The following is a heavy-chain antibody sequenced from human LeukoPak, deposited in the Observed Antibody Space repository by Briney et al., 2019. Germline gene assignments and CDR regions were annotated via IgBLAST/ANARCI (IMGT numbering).Heavy chain of an antibody. CDR2: INPNSGGT. Sequence: ASVKVSCKASGYTFIGYYMHWVRQAPGQGLEWMGRINPNSGGTSYAQKFQGRVTMTRDTSISTAYMELSGLRTDDTAVYYCARHGVAAAVDAWYFDLWGRGTLVTVSS. D-gene: IGHD6-13*01. CDR3: ARHGVAAAVDAWYFDL. J-gene: IGHJ2*01. V-gene: IGHV1-2*06. CDR1: GYTFIGYY.